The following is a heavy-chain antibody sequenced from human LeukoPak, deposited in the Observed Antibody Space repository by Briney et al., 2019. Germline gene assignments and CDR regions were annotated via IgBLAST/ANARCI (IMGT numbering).Heavy chain of an antibody. Sequence: ASVKVSCKASGYTFIGYYMHWVRQTPGQGLEWMGWINPNNGGTNYAQKFQGRVTMTRDTSTSTAYRELSRLRSDGTAVYYCARVLPTLGRSLASDWFDPWGQGTLVTVSS. J-gene: IGHJ5*02. D-gene: IGHD3-3*02. CDR2: INPNNGGT. V-gene: IGHV1-2*02. CDR1: GYTFIGYY. CDR3: ARVLPTLGRSLASDWFDP.